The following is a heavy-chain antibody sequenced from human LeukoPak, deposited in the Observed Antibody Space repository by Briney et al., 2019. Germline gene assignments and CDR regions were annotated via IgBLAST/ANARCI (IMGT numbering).Heavy chain of an antibody. V-gene: IGHV4-4*07. CDR1: GGSISSYY. CDR2: IYTSGST. CDR3: ARGYGGNSFDY. Sequence: SETLSLTCTVSGGSISSYYWSWIRQPAGKGVEWIGHIYTSGSTNYNPSLKSRVTMSVDTSKNQFSLKLSSVTAADTAVYYCARGYGGNSFDYWGQGTLVTVSS. D-gene: IGHD4-23*01. J-gene: IGHJ4*02.